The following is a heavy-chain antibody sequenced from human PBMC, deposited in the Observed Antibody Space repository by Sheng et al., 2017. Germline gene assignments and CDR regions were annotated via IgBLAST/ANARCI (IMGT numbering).Heavy chain of an antibody. V-gene: IGHV3-23*01. CDR3: AKAFYYDSSGYYLYFFDY. CDR2: VSGSGGST. CDR1: GFTFSSYA. D-gene: IGHD3-22*01. J-gene: IGHJ4*02. Sequence: EVQLLESGGGLVQPGGSLRLSCAASGFTFSSYAMSWVRQAPGKGLEWVSTVSGSGGSTYYADSVKGRFTILRDNSKNTLYLQMNSLRAEDTAVYYCAKAFYYDSSGYYLYFFDYWGQGTLVTVSS.